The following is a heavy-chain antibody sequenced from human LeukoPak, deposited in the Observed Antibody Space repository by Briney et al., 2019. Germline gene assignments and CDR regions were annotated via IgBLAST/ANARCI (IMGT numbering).Heavy chain of an antibody. Sequence: GGSLRLSCAASGFTFSSYAMHWVRQAPGKGLEWVAVISYDGSNKYYADSVKGRFTISRDNSKNTLYLQMNSLRAEDTAVYYCARATYNWNSYYFDCWGQGTLVTVSS. V-gene: IGHV3-30-3*01. CDR1: GFTFSSYA. CDR2: ISYDGSNK. D-gene: IGHD1-7*01. J-gene: IGHJ4*02. CDR3: ARATYNWNSYYFDC.